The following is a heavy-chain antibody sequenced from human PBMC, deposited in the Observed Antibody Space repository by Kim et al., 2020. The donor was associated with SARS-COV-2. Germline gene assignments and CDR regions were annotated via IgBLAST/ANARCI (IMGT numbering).Heavy chain of an antibody. CDR3: ATAHSWGLLAALGAVDY. CDR1: GGSISSGGYY. V-gene: IGHV4-31*03. D-gene: IGHD1-26*01. CDR2: IYYSGST. Sequence: SETLSLTCTVSGGSISSGGYYWSVLRQHPGKRLEWIGYIYYSGSTYYNPSLKSRVTISVDTSKHQSSLKLSSVTAADTAVYYWATAHSWGLLAALGAVDYWGQGTLVTVSS. J-gene: IGHJ4*02.